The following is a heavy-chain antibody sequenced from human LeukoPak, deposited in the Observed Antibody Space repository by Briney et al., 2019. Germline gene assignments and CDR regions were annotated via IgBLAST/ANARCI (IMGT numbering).Heavy chain of an antibody. CDR1: GFTFSSYV. V-gene: IGHV3-74*01. CDR2: ISHDGFI. J-gene: IGHJ4*02. Sequence: TGGSLRLSCETAGFTFSSYVMHWVRRTPGKGLVWVSRISHDGFISYADSVKGRFTVSRDNAKNTLILQMNSLRAEDTAVYYCARDWVYKIDYWGRGTLVTVSS. D-gene: IGHD5-24*01. CDR3: ARDWVYKIDY.